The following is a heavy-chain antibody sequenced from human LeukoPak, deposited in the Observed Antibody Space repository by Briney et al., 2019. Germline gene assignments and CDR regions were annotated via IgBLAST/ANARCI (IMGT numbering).Heavy chain of an antibody. V-gene: IGHV4-38-2*02. CDR2: IYHSGST. D-gene: IGHD3-10*01. Sequence: SETLSLTCTVSGYSISSGYYWGWIRPPPGKGLEWIGSIYHSGSTYYNPSLKSRVTISVDTSKNQFSLKLSSVTAADTAVYYCAREVAGFGELVFDYWGQGALVTVSS. J-gene: IGHJ4*02. CDR3: AREVAGFGELVFDY. CDR1: GYSISSGYY.